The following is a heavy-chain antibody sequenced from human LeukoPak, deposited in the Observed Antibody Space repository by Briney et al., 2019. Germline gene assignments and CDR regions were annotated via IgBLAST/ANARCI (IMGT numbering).Heavy chain of an antibody. CDR3: ARDPSPDSMGNWFDP. CDR2: INPNSGGT. CDR1: GYMFTGYY. D-gene: IGHD3-22*01. Sequence: ASVKVSCKASGYMFTGYYMHWVRQAPGQGLEWMGWINPNSGGTNYAQKFQGRVTMTRDTSISTAYMELSRLRSEDTAVYYCARDPSPDSMGNWFDPWGQGTLVTVSS. V-gene: IGHV1-2*02. J-gene: IGHJ5*02.